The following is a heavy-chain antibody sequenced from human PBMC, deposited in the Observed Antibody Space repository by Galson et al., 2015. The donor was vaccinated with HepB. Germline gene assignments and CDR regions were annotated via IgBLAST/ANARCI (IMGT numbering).Heavy chain of an antibody. V-gene: IGHV4-39*07. J-gene: IGHJ3*02. CDR1: GGSITSGIHY. Sequence: LSLTCTVSGGSITSGIHYWGWVRQFPGKGLEWFGSIDYSGRTYYNPSLKSRVTISRDTSKNQFSLKLTFVTAADTAVYYCARDYTTGNAFDIWGQGTMVTVSS. D-gene: IGHD4-17*01. CDR3: ARDYTTGNAFDI. CDR2: IDYSGRT.